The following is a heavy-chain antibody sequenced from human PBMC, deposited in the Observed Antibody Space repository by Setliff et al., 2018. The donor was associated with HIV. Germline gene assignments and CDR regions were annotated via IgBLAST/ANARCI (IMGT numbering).Heavy chain of an antibody. D-gene: IGHD2-2*02. J-gene: IGHJ3*02. Sequence: PSENLSLTCNVSGGSIRSGSHYWSWVRQPAGKGLEWSGQIYTRGSTNYNPSLKSRVSISIDTSKNQFSLKLRYVTAADTAVYYCARDPRAPRTIRAFDIWGLGTMVTVSS. CDR2: IYTRGST. CDR1: GGSIRSGSHY. CDR3: ARDPRAPRTIRAFDI. V-gene: IGHV4-61*09.